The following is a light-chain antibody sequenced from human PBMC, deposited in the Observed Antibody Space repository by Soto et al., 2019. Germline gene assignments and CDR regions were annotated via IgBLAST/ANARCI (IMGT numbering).Light chain of an antibody. CDR1: QSISSTY. J-gene: IGKJ2*01. CDR2: AAS. V-gene: IGKV3-20*01. CDR3: QQYFGSLYT. Sequence: SVLTQSPGTLSLFPGEGATLSCRTSQSISSTYLAWYQQRPGQAPRLLIYAASSRATGIPDRFSGSGSGTDFTLTISRLEPEDFAVYYCQQYFGSLYTFGQGTKLDIK.